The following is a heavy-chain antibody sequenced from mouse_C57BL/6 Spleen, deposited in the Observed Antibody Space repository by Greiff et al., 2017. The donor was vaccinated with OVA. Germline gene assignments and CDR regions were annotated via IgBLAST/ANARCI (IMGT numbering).Heavy chain of an antibody. V-gene: IGHV5-9*01. D-gene: IGHD2-4*01. CDR3: ASYDYDNAMDY. CDR2: ISGGGGNT. CDR1: GFTFSSYT. Sequence: VQLKESGGGLVKPGGSLKLSCAASGFTFSSYTMSWVRQTPEKRLEWVATISGGGGNTYYPDSVKGRFTISRDNAKNTLYLQMSSLRSEDTALYYCASYDYDNAMDYWGQGTSVTVSS. J-gene: IGHJ4*01.